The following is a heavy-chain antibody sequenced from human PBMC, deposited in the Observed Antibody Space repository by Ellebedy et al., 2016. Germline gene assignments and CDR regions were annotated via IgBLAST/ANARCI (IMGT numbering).Heavy chain of an antibody. CDR3: ARGGKRRYNWFDP. Sequence: SETLSLTCTVSGGSISSGDYYWSWIRQPPGKGLEWIGYIYYSGSTYYNPSPKSRVTISVDTSKNQFSLKLSSVTAADTAVYYCARGGKRRYNWFDPWGQGTLVTVSS. CDR2: IYYSGST. V-gene: IGHV4-30-4*01. CDR1: GGSISSGDYY. D-gene: IGHD4-23*01. J-gene: IGHJ5*02.